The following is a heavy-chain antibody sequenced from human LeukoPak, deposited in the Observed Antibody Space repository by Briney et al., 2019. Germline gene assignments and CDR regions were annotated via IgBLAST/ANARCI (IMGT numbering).Heavy chain of an antibody. CDR2: IKSKTDGGAT. D-gene: IGHD1-26*01. Sequence: GGSLSLSYAASGFTFSNAWMRWVRQAPGKGLEWVGRIKSKTDGGATDYAAPVKGRFTISRNDSKNTLYLQMNSLKTGETAVYYCTTDGKGGSYPNDYWGQGTLVTVSS. CDR1: GFTFSNAW. V-gene: IGHV3-15*01. J-gene: IGHJ4*02. CDR3: TTDGKGGSYPNDY.